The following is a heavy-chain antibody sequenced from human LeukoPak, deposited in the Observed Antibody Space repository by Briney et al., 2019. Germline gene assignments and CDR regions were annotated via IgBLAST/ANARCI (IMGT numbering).Heavy chain of an antibody. Sequence: SETLSLTCTVSGVSISGYYCSWMRQPPGKGLEWIGYIYYSGSTNYNPSLKSRVTISVDTSKNQLSLKLSSVTAADTAVYCCARGHGDYGHYFDYWGQGALVTVSS. CDR3: ARGHGDYGHYFDY. CDR1: GVSISGYY. CDR2: IYYSGST. V-gene: IGHV4-59*01. D-gene: IGHD4-17*01. J-gene: IGHJ4*02.